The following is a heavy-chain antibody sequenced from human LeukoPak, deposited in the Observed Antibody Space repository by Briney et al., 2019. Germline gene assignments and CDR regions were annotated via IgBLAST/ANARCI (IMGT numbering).Heavy chain of an antibody. Sequence: GGSLRLSCAASGFTFSDSYMSWIRQAAGKGLEWVSYISSTSSHTNYADSVKGRFTISRDNAKKSLYLQMNSLRDDDTAVYYCARDRYYAFDIWGQGTMVTVSS. D-gene: IGHD3-9*01. CDR1: GFTFSDSY. J-gene: IGHJ3*02. V-gene: IGHV3-11*06. CDR2: ISSTSSHT. CDR3: ARDRYYAFDI.